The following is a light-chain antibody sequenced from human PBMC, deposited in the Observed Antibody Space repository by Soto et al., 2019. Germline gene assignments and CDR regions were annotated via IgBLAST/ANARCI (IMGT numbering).Light chain of an antibody. CDR3: QYYGSSGHT. CDR1: QSVSSSY. V-gene: IGKV3-20*01. Sequence: EIVLTQSPGTLSLSPGERATRSCRASQSVSSSYLAWYQQKPGQAPRLLIYGASSRATGIPDRFSGSGSGTDFTLTISRLEPEDFAVYYCQYYGSSGHTFGQGTKLEIK. CDR2: GAS. J-gene: IGKJ2*01.